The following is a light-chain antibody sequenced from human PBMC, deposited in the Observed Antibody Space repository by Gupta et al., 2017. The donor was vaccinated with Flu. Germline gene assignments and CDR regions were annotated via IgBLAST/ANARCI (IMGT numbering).Light chain of an antibody. CDR3: SSYTSSTARV. CDR1: SSDIAYNY. J-gene: IGLJ1*01. V-gene: IGLV2-14*04. CDR2: DVN. Sequence: QSITMSCTGTSSDIAYNYVSWHQQYPGEAPKLLIYDVNKRPSGISNRFSGSKFGNTASLTISGLQVEDEGYYFCSSYTSSTARVFGTGTKVTVL.